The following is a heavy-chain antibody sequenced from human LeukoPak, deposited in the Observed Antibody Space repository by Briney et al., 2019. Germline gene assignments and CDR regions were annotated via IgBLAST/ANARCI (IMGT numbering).Heavy chain of an antibody. D-gene: IGHD6-19*01. CDR2: ISTYNGNT. CDR3: ARGYSSGWYTTYYFDY. V-gene: IGHV1-18*01. J-gene: IGHJ4*02. Sequence: ASVKVSCKASGYTFTSYAISWVRQAPGQGLEWMGWISTYNGNTNYAQKLQGRITMTTDTSTSTAYMELRSLRSDDTAVYYCARGYSSGWYTTYYFDYWGQGTLVTVSS. CDR1: GYTFTSYA.